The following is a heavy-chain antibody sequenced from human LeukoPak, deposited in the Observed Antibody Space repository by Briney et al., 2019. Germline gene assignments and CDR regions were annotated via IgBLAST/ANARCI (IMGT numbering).Heavy chain of an antibody. V-gene: IGHV3-43*02. Sequence: GGSLRLSCAASGFTFDDYAMHWVRQAPGKGLEWVSLISGHGGSIYYADSVKGRFTISRDNSKNSLYLQMNSLRTEDTALYYCSKGPLGGRLDYWGQGTLVTVSS. CDR1: GFTFDDYA. D-gene: IGHD3-16*01. CDR3: SKGPLGGRLDY. CDR2: ISGHGGSI. J-gene: IGHJ4*02.